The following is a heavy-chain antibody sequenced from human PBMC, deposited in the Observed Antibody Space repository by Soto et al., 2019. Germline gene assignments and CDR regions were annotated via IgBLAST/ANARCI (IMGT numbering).Heavy chain of an antibody. Sequence: QVQLQESGPGLVKPSETLSLTCSVSVDSMRTYYWNWIRQPPGGGLEWIGHIYYSGSTNYNPSLQSRXXMXVXXSKHHFSLKLSSMTAADTAVYYCARAGTSTWYFDLWGRGTLVIVSS. CDR3: ARAGTSTWYFDL. V-gene: IGHV4-59*01. J-gene: IGHJ2*01. CDR2: IYYSGST. CDR1: VDSMRTYY. D-gene: IGHD1-1*01.